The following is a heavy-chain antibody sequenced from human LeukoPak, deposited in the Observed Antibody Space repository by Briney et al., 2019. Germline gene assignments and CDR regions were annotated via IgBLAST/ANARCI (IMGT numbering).Heavy chain of an antibody. J-gene: IGHJ4*02. CDR3: ASETGGTYYDILTGHGYFDY. Sequence: GGTLRLSCAASGFTFSDYYMSWIRQAPGKGLEWVSYISSSGSTIYYADSVKGRFTISRDNAKNSLYLQMNSLRAEDTAVYYCASETGGTYYDILTGHGYFDYWGQGTLVTVSS. CDR1: GFTFSDYY. V-gene: IGHV3-11*04. D-gene: IGHD3-9*01. CDR2: ISSSGSTI.